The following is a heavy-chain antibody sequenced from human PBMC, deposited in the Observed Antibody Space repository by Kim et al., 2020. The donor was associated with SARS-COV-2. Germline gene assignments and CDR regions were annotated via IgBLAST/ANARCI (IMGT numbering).Heavy chain of an antibody. Sequence: SETLSLTCAVYGRFFSGYYWTWIRQAPGTGLQWIGEITQTGATNYDPSLRGRVTISVAASEKQFSLVLTSATAADSAIYYCARGKSEYFGSGRARSFDL. CDR3: ARGKSEYFGSGRARSFDL. CDR2: ITQTGAT. D-gene: IGHD3-10*01. V-gene: IGHV4-34*01. J-gene: IGHJ5*02. CDR1: GRFFSGYY.